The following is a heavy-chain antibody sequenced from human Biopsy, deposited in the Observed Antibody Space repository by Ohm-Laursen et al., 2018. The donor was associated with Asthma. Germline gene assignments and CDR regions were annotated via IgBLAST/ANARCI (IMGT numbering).Heavy chain of an antibody. Sequence: SLRLSCTASGFTFSDYSMNWIRQAPGKGLEWISYISSSGSSILYADSVKGRFTISRYNAKNSLHLQMNSLRAEDTAIYYCAGDIAFGGVHDFWGQGTLVAVSS. V-gene: IGHV3-11*01. J-gene: IGHJ4*02. D-gene: IGHD3-16*01. CDR1: GFTFSDYS. CDR2: ISSSGSSI. CDR3: AGDIAFGGVHDF.